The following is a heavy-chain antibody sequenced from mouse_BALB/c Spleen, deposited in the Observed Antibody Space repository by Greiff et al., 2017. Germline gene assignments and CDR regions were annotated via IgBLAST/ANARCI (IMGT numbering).Heavy chain of an antibody. CDR3: ARAITTATKYFDV. CDR2: ISNLAYSI. J-gene: IGHJ1*01. D-gene: IGHD1-2*01. CDR1: GFTFSDYG. V-gene: IGHV5-15*02. Sequence: EVMLVESGGGLVQPGGSRKLSCAASGFTFSDYGMAWVRQAPGKGPEWVAFISNLAYSIYYADTVTGRFTISRENAKNTLYLEMSSLRSEDTAMYYCARAITTATKYFDVWGAGTTVTVSS.